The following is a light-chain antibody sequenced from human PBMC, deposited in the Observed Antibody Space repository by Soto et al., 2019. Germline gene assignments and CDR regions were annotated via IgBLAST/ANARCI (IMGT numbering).Light chain of an antibody. V-gene: IGKV3-20*01. CDR3: QQYGTSRA. CDR2: GAS. CDR1: QSVSSSY. J-gene: IGKJ3*01. Sequence: EIVLTQSPGTLSLSPGERATLSCRASQSVSSSYLAWYQQKPGQAPRLLIYGASNRATGIPDRVSGSGSGTDFTLTISRLEPEDFAVYYCQQYGTSRAFGPGTKVDIK.